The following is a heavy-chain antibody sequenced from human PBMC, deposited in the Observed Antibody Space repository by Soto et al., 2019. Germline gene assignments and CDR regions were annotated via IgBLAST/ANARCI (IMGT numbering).Heavy chain of an antibody. V-gene: IGHV5-10-1*01. D-gene: IGHD2-2*01. CDR2: IDPSDSYT. CDR1: GYSLTNHW. Sequence: GASLKISCQASGYSLTNHWITWVRQMPGKGLEWMGNIDPSDSYTNYSPSFQGHVTISDDKSINTAYLQWTSLKASDTATYYCARRESQLLRGYYYYGLDVWGQGTTVTVSS. CDR3: ARRESQLLRGYYYYGLDV. J-gene: IGHJ6*02.